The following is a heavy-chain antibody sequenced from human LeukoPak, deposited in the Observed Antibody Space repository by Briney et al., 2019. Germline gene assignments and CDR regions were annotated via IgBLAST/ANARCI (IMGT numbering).Heavy chain of an antibody. Sequence: ASVKVSCKASEYTFVGHYMHRVRQAPGQGLEWMGWINPNSGVTTYAQKFQGRVTMTRDTSISTAYMELSRLSSDDTAVYYCARGRGYSYSWFDPWGQGTLVTVSS. D-gene: IGHD5-18*01. CDR2: INPNSGVT. V-gene: IGHV1-2*02. CDR3: ARGRGYSYSWFDP. J-gene: IGHJ5*02. CDR1: EYTFVGHY.